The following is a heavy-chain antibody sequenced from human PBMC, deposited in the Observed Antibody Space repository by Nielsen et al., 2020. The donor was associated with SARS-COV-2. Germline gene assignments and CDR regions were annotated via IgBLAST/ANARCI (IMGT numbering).Heavy chain of an antibody. CDR3: AKDQTSNGYYYGLGY. D-gene: IGHD3-22*01. CDR2: ISYDGSNK. Sequence: GGSLRLSCAASGFTFSSYGMHWVRQAPGKGLEWVAVISYDGSNKYYADSVKGRFTISRDNSKNTLYLQMNSLRAEDTAVYYCAKDQTSNGYYYGLGYWGQGTLVTVSS. CDR1: GFTFSSYG. J-gene: IGHJ4*02. V-gene: IGHV3-30*18.